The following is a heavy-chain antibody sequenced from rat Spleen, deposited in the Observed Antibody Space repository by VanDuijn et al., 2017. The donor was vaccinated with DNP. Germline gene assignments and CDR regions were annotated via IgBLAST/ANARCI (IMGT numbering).Heavy chain of an antibody. V-gene: IGHV5-22*01. CDR1: GFTFSDYY. Sequence: EVQLVESGGGLVQPGRSLKLSCAASGFTFSDYYMAWVRQAPTRGLEWVASIRYDGGITSYGDSVKGRFTISRDNAKSTLHLQMNSLRSEDAATYYCARHEAVVFDYWGQGVMVTVSS. CDR2: IRYDGGIT. CDR3: ARHEAVVFDY. J-gene: IGHJ2*01. D-gene: IGHD1-12*02.